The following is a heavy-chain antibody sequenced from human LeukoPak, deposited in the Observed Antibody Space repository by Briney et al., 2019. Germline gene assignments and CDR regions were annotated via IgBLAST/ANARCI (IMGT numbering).Heavy chain of an antibody. Sequence: GGSLRLSCAASGFTFSSYAMSWVRQAPGKGLEWVSAISGSGGSTYYADSVKGRFTISRDNSKNTLYLQMNSLRAEDTAVYYCAKDPRRRYDSSGYYGVDYWGQGTLVTVSS. V-gene: IGHV3-23*01. CDR2: ISGSGGST. CDR1: GFTFSSYA. J-gene: IGHJ4*02. D-gene: IGHD3-22*01. CDR3: AKDPRRRYDSSGYYGVDY.